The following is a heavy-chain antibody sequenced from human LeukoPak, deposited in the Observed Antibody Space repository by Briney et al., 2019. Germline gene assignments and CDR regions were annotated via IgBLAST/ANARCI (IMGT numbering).Heavy chain of an antibody. J-gene: IGHJ4*02. CDR2: ISYDGSNK. Sequence: GGSLRLSCAASRFTFSSYDMHWVRQALGKGLEWVAVISYDGSNKYYADSVKGRFAISRDNSKNTVYLQMNSLRVEDTAVYYCARANTPFADYWGQGTLVTVSS. D-gene: IGHD2-2*02. V-gene: IGHV3-30*09. CDR3: ARANTPFADY. CDR1: RFTFSSYD.